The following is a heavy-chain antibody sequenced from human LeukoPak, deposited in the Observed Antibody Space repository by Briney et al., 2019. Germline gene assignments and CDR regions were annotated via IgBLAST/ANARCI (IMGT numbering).Heavy chain of an antibody. J-gene: IGHJ6*02. V-gene: IGHV3-23*01. CDR3: AKYVSAKAPPYALAV. CDR2: ISASGGSI. D-gene: IGHD2/OR15-2a*01. Sequence: GGSLRLSCAASEFTFSSYAMQWVPQAPGKGLEWVSGISASGGSIWYADYVKGRFTISRDNSKNKLYLQMNSLRAEDTAVYYCAKYVSAKAPPYALAVWGQGTTVTVSS. CDR1: EFTFSSYA.